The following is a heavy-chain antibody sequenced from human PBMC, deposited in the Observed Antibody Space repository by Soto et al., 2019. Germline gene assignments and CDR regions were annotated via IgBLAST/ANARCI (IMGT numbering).Heavy chain of an antibody. CDR1: GFTFSSYA. CDR2: ISYDGSNK. V-gene: IGHV3-30-3*01. J-gene: IGHJ4*02. CDR3: ASEALAVAGPFDY. Sequence: QVQLVESGGGVVQPGRSLRLSCAASGFTFSSYAMHWVRQAPGKGLEWVAVISYDGSNKYYADSVKGRFTISRDNSKNTLYLQMNSLRAEDTAVYYCASEALAVAGPFDYWGQGTLVTVSS. D-gene: IGHD6-19*01.